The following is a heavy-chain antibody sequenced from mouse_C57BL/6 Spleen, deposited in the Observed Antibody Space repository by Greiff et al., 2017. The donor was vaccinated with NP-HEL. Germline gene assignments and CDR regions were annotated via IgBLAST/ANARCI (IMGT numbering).Heavy chain of an antibody. CDR1: GFTFTDYY. D-gene: IGHD1-1*01. J-gene: IGHJ2*01. CDR3: ARRSVVANFDY. V-gene: IGHV7-3*01. CDR2: IRNKANGYTT. Sequence: EVKLMESGGGLVQPGGSLSLSCAASGFTFTDYYMSWVRQPPGKALAWLGFIRNKANGYTTEYSASVKGRFTISRDNSQSLLYLQMKALRAEDSATYYCARRSVVANFDYWGQGTTLTVSS.